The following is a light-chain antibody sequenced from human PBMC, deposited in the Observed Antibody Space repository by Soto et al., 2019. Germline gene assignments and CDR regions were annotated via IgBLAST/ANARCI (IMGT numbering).Light chain of an antibody. J-gene: IGKJ1*01. CDR3: QQYDTYPRT. CDR1: QGVRNY. CDR2: ASI. V-gene: IGKV1-16*01. Sequence: DIQMTQSPSSVSASVGDRVTITCRASQGVRNYLAWFQQQPGKAPKSLIYASIRLQSGVPSRFSGSASGTNFTLTIARLQPEDFANYYCQQYDTYPRTFGQGTKVEIK.